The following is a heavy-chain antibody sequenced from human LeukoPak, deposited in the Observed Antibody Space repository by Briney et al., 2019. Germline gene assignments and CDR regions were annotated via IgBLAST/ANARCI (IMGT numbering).Heavy chain of an antibody. J-gene: IGHJ6*03. CDR1: GGSISSYY. D-gene: IGHD3-22*01. CDR3: TRGSIAYYYMDV. Sequence: PSETLSLTCTVSGGSISSYYWSWIRQPPGKGLEWIGNIYYSGSTNYNPSLKSRVTISVDTSKNQFSLKLSSVTAADTAVYYCTRGSIAYYYMDVWGKGTSVTISS. V-gene: IGHV4-59*01. CDR2: IYYSGST.